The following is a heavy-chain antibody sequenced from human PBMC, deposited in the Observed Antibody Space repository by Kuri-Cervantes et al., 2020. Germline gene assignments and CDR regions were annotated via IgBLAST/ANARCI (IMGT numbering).Heavy chain of an antibody. Sequence: ASVPVSCKASGGTFSRYVINWVRQAPGQGLEWMGWITSYNGNTNYAQKLQGRVTMTTDTSTSTAYMELRSLRSDDTAFYYCARHYYDSSGYPSFDYWGQGTLVTVSS. V-gene: IGHV1-18*01. CDR1: GGTFSRYV. CDR3: ARHYYDSSGYPSFDY. D-gene: IGHD3-22*01. CDR2: ITSYNGNT. J-gene: IGHJ4*02.